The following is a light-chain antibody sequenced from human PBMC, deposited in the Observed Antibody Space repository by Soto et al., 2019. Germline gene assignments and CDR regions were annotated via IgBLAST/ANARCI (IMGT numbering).Light chain of an antibody. J-gene: IGKJ1*01. CDR1: QSVDIN. V-gene: IGKV3-15*01. Sequence: DIVLTQSPVTLSLYPGERVTLSCRASQSVDINLAWYQQKPGQAPRLLIYGASTRATDMPGRFSGRGSGTEFTLTINSLQSEDFAVYYCQQYRNWPRTFGQGTKVDIK. CDR2: GAS. CDR3: QQYRNWPRT.